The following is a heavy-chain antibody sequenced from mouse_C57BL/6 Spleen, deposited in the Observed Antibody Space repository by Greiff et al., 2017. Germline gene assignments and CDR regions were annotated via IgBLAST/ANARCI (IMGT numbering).Heavy chain of an antibody. CDR2: IYPGSGST. CDR3: ARWTYYYGSSLGYYAMDY. V-gene: IGHV1-55*01. Sequence: QVQLQQPGAELVKPGASVKMSCKASGYTFTSYWLTWVKQRPGQGLEWIGDIYPGSGSTNYNEKFKSKATLTVDTSSSTAYMQLSSLTSEDSAVYYCARWTYYYGSSLGYYAMDYWGQGTSVTVSS. D-gene: IGHD1-1*01. J-gene: IGHJ4*01. CDR1: GYTFTSYW.